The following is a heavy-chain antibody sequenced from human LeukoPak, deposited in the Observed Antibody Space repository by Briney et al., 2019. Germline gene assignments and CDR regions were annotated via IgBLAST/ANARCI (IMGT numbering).Heavy chain of an antibody. J-gene: IGHJ6*03. CDR2: IIPFFGTA. CDR3: ARGAGNSRYYYYMDV. Sequence: ASVKVSCKASGGTFSSYAISWVRQARGQGLEWMGEIIPFFGTANYAQKFQGRVTITADESTSTAYMELSSLRSEDTAVYYCARGAGNSRYYYYMDVWGKGTTVTISS. V-gene: IGHV1-69*13. D-gene: IGHD4-23*01. CDR1: GGTFSSYA.